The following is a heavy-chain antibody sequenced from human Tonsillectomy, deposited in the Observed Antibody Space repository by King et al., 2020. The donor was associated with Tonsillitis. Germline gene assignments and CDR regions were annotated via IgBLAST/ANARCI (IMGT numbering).Heavy chain of an antibody. J-gene: IGHJ2*01. CDR3: ARGGYWYFDL. Sequence: VQLVESGGGLVQPGGSLRLSCAASGFAFSSDWMSWVRRAPGKGLEWVANIMQDGSEKYYVDSVKGRFTISRDNAKNSLYLQMNSPRAEDTAVYYCARGGYWYFDLWGRGTLVTVSS. CDR2: IMQDGSEK. CDR1: GFAFSSDW. D-gene: IGHD5-12*01. V-gene: IGHV3-7*04.